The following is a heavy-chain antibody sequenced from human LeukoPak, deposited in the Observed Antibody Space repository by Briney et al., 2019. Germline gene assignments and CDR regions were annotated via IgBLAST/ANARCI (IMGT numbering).Heavy chain of an antibody. V-gene: IGHV3-15*07. Sequence: PGGSLRLSCAASGFTFTNAWMNWVRQAPGKGLEWVGRIKSKADGETIDYAAPVKGISTFSRDDSKNMLYLQMNSLKSEDTAVYYCSTLTSRGLSDSWGQGTLVTVSS. D-gene: IGHD1-20*01. CDR1: GFTFTNAW. CDR3: STLTSRGLSDS. CDR2: IKSKADGETI. J-gene: IGHJ4*02.